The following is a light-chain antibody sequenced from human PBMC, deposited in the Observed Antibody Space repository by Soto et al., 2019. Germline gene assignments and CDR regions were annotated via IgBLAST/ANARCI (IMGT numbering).Light chain of an antibody. CDR1: QSVSRN. V-gene: IGKV3-15*01. CDR3: QQYNNWPGT. J-gene: IGKJ1*01. CDR2: RAS. Sequence: EIVMTQSPATLSVSPGERATLSCRASQSVSRNLAWYQQKPGQAPRLLIYRASTRATGIPARFSGSGSGTEFTLTISSLQSEDFAVYYCQQYNNWPGTFGQGTKVEIK.